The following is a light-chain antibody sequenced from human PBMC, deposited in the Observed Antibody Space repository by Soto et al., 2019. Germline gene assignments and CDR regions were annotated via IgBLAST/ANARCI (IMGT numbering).Light chain of an antibody. CDR3: QQYGSSPFT. J-gene: IGKJ3*01. V-gene: IGKV3-20*01. CDR1: QSVSSNY. Sequence: EIVLTQSPGTLSLSPGERATLSCRASQSVSSNYLAWYQQKPGQAPRLLIYGVSGRATGIPDRFSGSGSGTDFTLTISRLEPEDFAVYYCQQYGSSPFTFGHGTKVDIK. CDR2: GVS.